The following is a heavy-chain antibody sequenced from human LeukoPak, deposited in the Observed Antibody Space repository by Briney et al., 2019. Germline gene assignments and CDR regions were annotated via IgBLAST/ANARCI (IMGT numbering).Heavy chain of an antibody. CDR3: ARYYYDSSGYSYYFDY. V-gene: IGHV4-61*02. J-gene: IGHJ4*02. Sequence: TLSLTCTVSGGSISSGSYYWSWIRQPAGKGLEWIGRIYTSGSTNYNPSLKSRVTISVDTSKNQFSLKLSSVTAADTAVYYCARYYYDSSGYSYYFDYWGQGTLVTVSS. CDR2: IYTSGST. D-gene: IGHD3-22*01. CDR1: GGSISSGSYY.